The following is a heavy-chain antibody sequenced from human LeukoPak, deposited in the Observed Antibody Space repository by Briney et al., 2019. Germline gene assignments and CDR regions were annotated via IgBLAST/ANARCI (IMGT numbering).Heavy chain of an antibody. Sequence: SETLSLTCSVSGYSISSGYCWGWVRQSPGKGPEWIGTIDHYGNTYYNPSLKSRVTISIDTSKNHFSLKLRSVTAADTAVYYCARDILGDCSSTSCPPAWGQGTLVTVSS. CDR2: IDHYGNT. J-gene: IGHJ5*02. CDR1: GYSISSGYC. D-gene: IGHD2-2*01. V-gene: IGHV4-38-2*02. CDR3: ARDILGDCSSTSCPPA.